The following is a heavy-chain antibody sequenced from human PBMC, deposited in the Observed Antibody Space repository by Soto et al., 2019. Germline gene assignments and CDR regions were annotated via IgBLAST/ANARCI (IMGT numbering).Heavy chain of an antibody. CDR1: GYTFIDYG. CDR3: ARDIVATAMVLDYYGMDV. J-gene: IGHJ6*02. D-gene: IGHD5-18*01. CDR2: ISGYTINT. Sequence: QVQLVQSGAEVKKPGASVKVSCKASGYTFIDYGISWVRQAPGQGLEWMGWISGYTINTKYAQKFQGRVTMTTDTSTSTAYMELRRLTYDATAVYYCARDIVATAMVLDYYGMDVWGRGTMVTVSS. V-gene: IGHV1-18*01.